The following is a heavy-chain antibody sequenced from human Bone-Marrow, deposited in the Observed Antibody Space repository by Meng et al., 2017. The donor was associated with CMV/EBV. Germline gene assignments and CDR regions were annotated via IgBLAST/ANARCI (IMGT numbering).Heavy chain of an antibody. CDR2: MNPNSGNT. CDR1: GYTFTSYD. Sequence: ASVKVSCKASGYTFTSYDINWVRQVTGQGLEWMGWMNPNSGNTGYAQKFQGRVTMTRNTSISTAYMELSSLRSEDTAVYYCARGFRYNWNFFFGYRGQGTLVTVSS. J-gene: IGHJ4*02. D-gene: IGHD1-7*01. V-gene: IGHV1-8*01. CDR3: ARGFRYNWNFFFGY.